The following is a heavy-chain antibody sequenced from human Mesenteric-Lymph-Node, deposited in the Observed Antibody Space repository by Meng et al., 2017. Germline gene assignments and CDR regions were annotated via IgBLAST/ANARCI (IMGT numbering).Heavy chain of an antibody. CDR2: IYYSGST. CDR1: GGSVSSGGYY. CDR3: ARVSSGWDYFDY. D-gene: IGHD6-19*01. J-gene: IGHJ4*02. V-gene: IGHV4-31*03. Sequence: HLKSAGPCVVKPSETRSLTCTVSGGSVSSGGYYWTWIRQHPGKGLEWFGHIYYSGSTFYNPSLKRRVIISIDTSKNQFSLNLRSVTAADTAVYYCARVSSGWDYFDYWGQGTLVTVSS.